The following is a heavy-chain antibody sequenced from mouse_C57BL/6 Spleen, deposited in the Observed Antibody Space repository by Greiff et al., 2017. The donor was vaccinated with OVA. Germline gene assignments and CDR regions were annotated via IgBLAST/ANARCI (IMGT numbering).Heavy chain of an antibody. Sequence: VQLQQSVAELVRPGASVKLSCTASGFNFKNTYMHWVKQRPVQGLEWIGRIDPENGNTKYAQKFQGKATITADTSSNTAYLQLSSLTSEDTSIYYCARLSYYGSRYFDVWGTGTTVTVSS. D-gene: IGHD1-1*01. J-gene: IGHJ1*03. CDR3: ARLSYYGSRYFDV. V-gene: IGHV14-3*01. CDR2: IDPENGNT. CDR1: GFNFKNTY.